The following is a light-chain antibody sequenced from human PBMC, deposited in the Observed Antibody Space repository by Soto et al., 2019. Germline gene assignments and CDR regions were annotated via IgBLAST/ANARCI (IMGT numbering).Light chain of an antibody. V-gene: IGKV1-5*01. CDR1: QSVSNW. CDR3: QQYTSYWT. J-gene: IGKJ1*01. CDR2: DAS. Sequence: DIQITQSPSTLSASVGARVTMTCRVSQSVSNWLAWYQQKPGKAPKLLIYDASTLEDGVPSRFSGSGSGTEFTLSISSLQPDDYATYYCQQYTSYWTFGQGTKVEIK.